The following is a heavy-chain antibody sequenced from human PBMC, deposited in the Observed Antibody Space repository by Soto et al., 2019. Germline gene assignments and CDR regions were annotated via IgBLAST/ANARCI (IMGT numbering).Heavy chain of an antibody. CDR1: GYTFTGYY. V-gene: IGHV1-2*04. D-gene: IGHD6-13*01. CDR3: ARVPVPRGSSNYYGMDA. Sequence: QVQLVQSGAEVKKPGASVKVSCKASGYTFTGYYMHWVRQAPGQGLEWMGWINPNSGGTNYAQKFQGWVTRTGDTSISTAYMELSRLRSDDTAVYYCARVPVPRGSSNYYGMDAWGQGTTVTVSS. CDR2: INPNSGGT. J-gene: IGHJ6*02.